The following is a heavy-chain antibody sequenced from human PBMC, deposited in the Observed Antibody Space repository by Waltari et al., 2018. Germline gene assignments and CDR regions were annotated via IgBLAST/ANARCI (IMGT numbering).Heavy chain of an antibody. CDR3: ARGARADFWSGYSFDY. D-gene: IGHD3-3*01. J-gene: IGHJ4*02. CDR1: GGSFSGYY. CDR2: INHSGRT. V-gene: IGHV4-34*01. Sequence: QVQLQQWGAGLLKPSETLSLTCAVYGGSFSGYYWSWIRQPPGQGLEWIGEINHSGRTYYNPSLKCRVTISLDTSKNQFALKLRSVTAADTAVYYCARGARADFWSGYSFDYWGQGTLVTVSS.